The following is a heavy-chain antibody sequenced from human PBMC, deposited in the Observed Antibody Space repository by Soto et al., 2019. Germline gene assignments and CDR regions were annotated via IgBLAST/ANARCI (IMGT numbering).Heavy chain of an antibody. D-gene: IGHD6-13*01. Sequence: LSLTCTVSGGSISSYYWSWIRQPPGKGLEWIGYIYYSGSTNYNPSLKSRVTISVDTSKNQFSLKLSSVTAADTAVYYCARGRGIAAAVDYWGQGTLVTVSS. CDR3: ARGRGIAAAVDY. J-gene: IGHJ4*02. CDR2: IYYSGST. V-gene: IGHV4-59*01. CDR1: GGSISSYY.